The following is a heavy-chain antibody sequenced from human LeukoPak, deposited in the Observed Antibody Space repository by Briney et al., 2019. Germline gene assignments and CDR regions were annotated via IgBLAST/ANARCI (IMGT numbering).Heavy chain of an antibody. J-gene: IGHJ6*04. CDR2: ISWNSGSI. V-gene: IGHV3-9*01. D-gene: IGHD3-10*02. CDR3: AELGITTIGGV. Sequence: GRSLRLSCAASGFSFDDYAMHWVRQVPGKGLEWVAGISWNSGSIDYVDSVKGRFTISRDNAKNSLYLQMNSLRAEDTAVYYCAELGITTIGGVWGKGTTVTISS. CDR1: GFSFDDYA.